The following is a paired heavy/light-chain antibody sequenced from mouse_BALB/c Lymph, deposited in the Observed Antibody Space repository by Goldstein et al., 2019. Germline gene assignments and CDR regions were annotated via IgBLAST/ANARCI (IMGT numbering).Light chain of an antibody. J-gene: IGKJ5*01. CDR3: FQGSHVPLT. CDR1: QSIVHSNGNTY. Sequence: LPVSLGDQASISCRSSQSIVHSNGNTYLEWYLQKPGQSPKLLIYKVSNRFSGVPDRFSGSGSGTDFTLKISRVEAEDLGVYYCFQGSHVPLTFGAGTKLELK. CDR2: KVS. V-gene: IGKV1-117*01.
Heavy chain of an antibody. D-gene: IGHD1-1*01. CDR1: GYTFTDYY. J-gene: IGHJ1*01. V-gene: IGHV1-84*02. Sequence: QIQLQQSGPELVKPGASVKISCKASGYTFTDYYINWVKQKPGQGLEWIGWIYPGSGNTKYNEKFKGKATLTVDTSSSTAYMQLSSLTSEDTAVYFCARYYSVVWGAGTTVTVSS. CDR3: ARYYSVV. CDR2: IYPGSGNT.